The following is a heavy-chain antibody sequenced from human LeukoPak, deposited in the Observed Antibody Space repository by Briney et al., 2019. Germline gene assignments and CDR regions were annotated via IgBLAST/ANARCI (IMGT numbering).Heavy chain of an antibody. D-gene: IGHD5-18*01. V-gene: IGHV3-30*18. J-gene: IGHJ4*02. CDR3: AKATRYSYGHFDY. Sequence: PGRFLRLSCAASGFTFSSYAMHWVRQAPGKGLEWVAVISYDGSNKYYADSVKGRFTISRDNSKKTLYLQMNSLRAEDTAVYYCAKATRYSYGHFDYWGQGTLVTVSS. CDR2: ISYDGSNK. CDR1: GFTFSSYA.